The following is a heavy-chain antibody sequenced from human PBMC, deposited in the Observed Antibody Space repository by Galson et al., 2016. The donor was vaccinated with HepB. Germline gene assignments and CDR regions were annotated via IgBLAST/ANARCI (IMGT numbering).Heavy chain of an antibody. CDR3: ARGPHSSGWYAESY. V-gene: IGHV4-59*01. J-gene: IGHJ4*02. D-gene: IGHD6-19*01. CDR2: IYHSGST. Sequence: SETLSLTCTVSGGSMNSYYWTWIRQTPGKGLDWIGYIYHSGSTNYNPSLASRVTMSVDTSKNQFSLKLSSVTAADTAVYYCARGPHSSGWYAESYWGQGILVTVSS. CDR1: GGSMNSYY.